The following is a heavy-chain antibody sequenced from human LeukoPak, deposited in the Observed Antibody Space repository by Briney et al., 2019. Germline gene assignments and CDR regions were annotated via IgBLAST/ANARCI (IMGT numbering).Heavy chain of an antibody. D-gene: IGHD3-3*01. J-gene: IGHJ4*02. Sequence: PSETLSLTCTVSGYSISSGYYWGWIRQPPGKGLEWIGSIYHSGSTYYNPSLKSRVTISVDTSKNQFSLKLSSVTAADTAVYYCARAKIRFLEWLRLYYFDYWGQGTLVTVSS. CDR2: IYHSGST. CDR1: GYSISSGYY. V-gene: IGHV4-38-2*02. CDR3: ARAKIRFLEWLRLYYFDY.